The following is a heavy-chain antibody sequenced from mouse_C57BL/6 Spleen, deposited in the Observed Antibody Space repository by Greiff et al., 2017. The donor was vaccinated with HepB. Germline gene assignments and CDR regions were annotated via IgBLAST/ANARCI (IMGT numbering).Heavy chain of an antibody. V-gene: IGHV2-2*01. CDR2: IWSGGST. D-gene: IGHD1-1*02. Sequence: VQVVESGPGLVQPSQSLSITCTVSGFSLTSYGVHWVRQSPGKGLEWLGVIWSGGSTDYNAAFISRLSISTDNSKSQVFIKMNSLQADDTAIYYCARSGGRGAWLAYWGQGTLVTVSA. CDR3: ARSGGRGAWLAY. CDR1: GFSLTSYG. J-gene: IGHJ3*01.